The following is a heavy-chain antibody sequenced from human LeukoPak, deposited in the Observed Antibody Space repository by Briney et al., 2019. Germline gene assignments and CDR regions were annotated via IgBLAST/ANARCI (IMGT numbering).Heavy chain of an antibody. CDR1: GGSVSSYY. D-gene: IGHD4-23*01. Sequence: DPSEPLSLTCTVSGGSVSSYYWSWIRPPPGKGLEWIGYIHSSGIADYNPPLKSRVAMSVDMSKNHFSLRLSFVTAADTAVYFCARGRSMVTPFDSWGQGALVTVSS. CDR3: ARGRSMVTPFDS. CDR2: IHSSGIA. J-gene: IGHJ4*02. V-gene: IGHV4-4*09.